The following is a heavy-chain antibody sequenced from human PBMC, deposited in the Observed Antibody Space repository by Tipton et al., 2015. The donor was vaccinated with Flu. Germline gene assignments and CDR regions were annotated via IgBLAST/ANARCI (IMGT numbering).Heavy chain of an antibody. CDR1: GFIFRDYY. V-gene: IGHV3-11*01. J-gene: IGHJ4*02. Sequence: SLRLSCATSGFIFRDYYMNWIRQAPGKGLEWVAYITPSGRTTFYADSVKGRFTISRDNAKNSLYLQMDSLRAEDTAMYFCVRDPGYYDDSGYPYYFDYWGQGTLVAVSS. D-gene: IGHD3-22*01. CDR3: VRDPGYYDDSGYPYYFDY. CDR2: ITPSGRTT.